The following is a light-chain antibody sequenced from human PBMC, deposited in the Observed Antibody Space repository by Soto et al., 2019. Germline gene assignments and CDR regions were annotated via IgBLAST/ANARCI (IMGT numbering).Light chain of an antibody. V-gene: IGKV3-15*01. Sequence: IVMTQSPATLSVSPGVRATLSCRASQSVSTNLAWYQQKPGQPPRLLIYGASTRATGIPARFSGSGSGTQFTLTISSLQSEDFEVYSGQQYNNWPRTFGQGTKVEIK. CDR2: GAS. J-gene: IGKJ1*01. CDR1: QSVSTN. CDR3: QQYNNWPRT.